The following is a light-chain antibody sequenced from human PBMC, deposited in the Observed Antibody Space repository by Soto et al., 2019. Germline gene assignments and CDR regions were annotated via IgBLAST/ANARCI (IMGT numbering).Light chain of an antibody. Sequence: EIVLTQSPATLSLSPGERATLTCRASQSVGGTYLAWYQQKPGQAPRLLISGASRRATDIPDRFSGRGSETDFTLTISRLEPEDFAVYHCQQYGRSPGTFGQGTKLEI. J-gene: IGKJ2*01. V-gene: IGKV3-20*01. CDR3: QQYGRSPGT. CDR2: GAS. CDR1: QSVGGTY.